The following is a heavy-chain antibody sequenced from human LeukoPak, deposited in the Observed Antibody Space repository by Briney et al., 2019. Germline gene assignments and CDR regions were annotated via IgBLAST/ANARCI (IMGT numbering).Heavy chain of an antibody. D-gene: IGHD3-22*01. V-gene: IGHV1-8*03. Sequence: ASVKVSCKASGYTFTGYYMHWVRQATGQGLEWMGWMNPNSGNTGYAQKFQGRVTITRNTSISTAYMELSSLRSEDTAVYYCARGRGPMIVVKSDAFDIWGQGTMVTVSS. CDR3: ARGRGPMIVVKSDAFDI. CDR1: GYTFTGYY. CDR2: MNPNSGNT. J-gene: IGHJ3*02.